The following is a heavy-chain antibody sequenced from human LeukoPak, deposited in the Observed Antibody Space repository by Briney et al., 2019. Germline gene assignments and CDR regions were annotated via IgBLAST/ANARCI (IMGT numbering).Heavy chain of an antibody. CDR1: GFTFRSYT. J-gene: IGHJ4*02. CDR2: ITTSDSTT. V-gene: IGHV3-23*01. CDR3: AKFAGSSGSEGDDY. Sequence: GGSLRLSCAAPGFTFRSYTMSWVRQAPGKGLEWVSTITTSDSTTYYADSVKGRFTISRDNSKNTLYLRMNSLRAEDTAVYYCAKFAGSSGSEGDDYWGQGTLVTVSS. D-gene: IGHD3-22*01.